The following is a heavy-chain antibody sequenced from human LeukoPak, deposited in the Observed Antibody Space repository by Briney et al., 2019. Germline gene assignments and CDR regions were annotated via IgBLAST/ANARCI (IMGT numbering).Heavy chain of an antibody. Sequence: ASVKVSFKASGYIFISYGISWVRQAPGQGLEWMGWISAYNGNTHYAQKLQGRVTMTTDTSTSTAYMELRSLRSDDTAVYYCAREGIQIWLDLSYWGQGTLVTVSS. J-gene: IGHJ4*02. CDR1: GYIFISYG. CDR2: ISAYNGNT. CDR3: AREGIQIWLDLSY. V-gene: IGHV1-18*01. D-gene: IGHD5-18*01.